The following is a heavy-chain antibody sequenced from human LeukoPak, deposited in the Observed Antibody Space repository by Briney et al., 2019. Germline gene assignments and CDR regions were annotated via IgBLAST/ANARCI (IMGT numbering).Heavy chain of an antibody. D-gene: IGHD4-17*01. Sequence: GGSLRLSCAASRFTFYNYHMNWVRQAPGKGLVGVSSISTTSSYIYYADSVKGRFTISRDNAKSSLYLQMGSLRAEDTAVYYCARLRGEYGDDYWGEGALVTVPS. V-gene: IGHV3-21*01. CDR1: RFTFYNYH. CDR2: ISTTSSYI. CDR3: ARLRGEYGDDY. J-gene: IGHJ4*02.